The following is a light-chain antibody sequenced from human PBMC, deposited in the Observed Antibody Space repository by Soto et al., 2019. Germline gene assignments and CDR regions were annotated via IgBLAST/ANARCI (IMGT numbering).Light chain of an antibody. Sequence: QSALTQPASVSGSPGQSITISCTGTSSDVGGYNYVSWYQQHPGKAPKLMIYEVSNRPSGVSNRFSGSKSGNTASLTISGLQAEDEADYYCRSYTSSSTGVFGGGTKVTVL. J-gene: IGLJ3*02. CDR2: EVS. CDR3: RSYTSSSTGV. CDR1: SSDVGGYNY. V-gene: IGLV2-14*01.